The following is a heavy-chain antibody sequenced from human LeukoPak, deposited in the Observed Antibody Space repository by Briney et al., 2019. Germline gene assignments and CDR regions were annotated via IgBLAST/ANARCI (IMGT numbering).Heavy chain of an antibody. CDR1: GFTFSSYG. CDR2: IWYDGSNK. CDR3: ARDYYDSSGYYYGGHDY. D-gene: IGHD3-22*01. V-gene: IGHV3-33*01. J-gene: IGHJ4*02. Sequence: PGGSLRLSCAASGFTFSSYGMHWVRQAPGKGLEWVAVIWYDGSNKYYADSVKGRFTISRGNSKNTLYLQMNSLRAEDTAVYYCARDYYDSSGYYYGGHDYWGQGTLVTVSS.